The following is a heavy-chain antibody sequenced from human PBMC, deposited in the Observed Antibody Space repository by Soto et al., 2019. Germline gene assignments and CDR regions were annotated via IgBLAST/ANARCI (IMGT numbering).Heavy chain of an antibody. Sequence: SETLSLTCTVSGGSISSSSYYWGWIRQPPGKGLEWIGSIYYSGSTYYNPSLKSRVTISVDTSTNQFSLKLSSVTAADTAVYYCAREEYSSSWYGGFQHWGQGTLVTVSS. V-gene: IGHV4-39*07. CDR3: AREEYSSSWYGGFQH. CDR2: IYYSGST. CDR1: GGSISSSSYY. D-gene: IGHD6-13*01. J-gene: IGHJ1*01.